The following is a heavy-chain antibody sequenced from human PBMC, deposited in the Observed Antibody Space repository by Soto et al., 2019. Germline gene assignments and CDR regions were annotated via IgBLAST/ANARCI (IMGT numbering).Heavy chain of an antibody. Sequence: GGSLRLSCAASGFTFSDHYMDWVRQAPGKGLEWIGRVRNKANSYTTEYAASVRGRFTVSRDDSKNSLYLQMNSLRAEDTAVYYCAKDQQLGFYYGMDVWGQGTLVTVSS. CDR1: GFTFSDHY. CDR3: AKDQQLGFYYGMDV. CDR2: VRNKANSYTT. J-gene: IGHJ6*02. V-gene: IGHV3-72*01. D-gene: IGHD6-6*01.